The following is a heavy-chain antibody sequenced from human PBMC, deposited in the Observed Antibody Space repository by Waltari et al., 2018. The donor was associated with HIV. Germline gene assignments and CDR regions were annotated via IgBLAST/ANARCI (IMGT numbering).Heavy chain of an antibody. CDR2: IYSNTGDT. V-gene: IGHV1-2*02. Sequence: QVQMVQSGAEVKKPGASVKVSCKTSGFSVTGYYIHWVRQAPGQGLEWMGWIYSNTGDTNYGLQFEGRVTMTRDTSMRTAYMELRTLRSDDTALYYCARQMTFYDAFDVWGQGTVVTVSS. CDR1: GFSVTGYY. CDR3: ARQMTFYDAFDV. J-gene: IGHJ3*01.